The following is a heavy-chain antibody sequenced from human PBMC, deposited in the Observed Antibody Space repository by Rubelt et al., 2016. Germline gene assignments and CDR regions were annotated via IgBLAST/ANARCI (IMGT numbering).Heavy chain of an antibody. CDR1: GFTFSSYA. D-gene: IGHD6-19*01. CDR2: ISGSGGST. CDR3: AKDIPSIAVAGTGWVPDAFDI. Sequence: GGGLVQPGGSLRLSCAASGFTFSSYAMSWVRQAPGKGLEWVSAISGSGGSTYYADSVKGRFTISRDNSKNTLYLQMKSLRAEDTAVYYCAKDIPSIAVAGTGWVPDAFDIWGQGTMVTVSS. V-gene: IGHV3-23*01. J-gene: IGHJ3*02.